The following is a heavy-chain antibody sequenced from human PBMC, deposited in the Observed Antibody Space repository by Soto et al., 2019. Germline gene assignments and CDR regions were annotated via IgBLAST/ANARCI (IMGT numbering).Heavy chain of an antibody. CDR3: AKAPLYDSSFDY. Sequence: GSLRLSCAASGFTFSSYGMHWVRQAPGKGLEWVAAISGSGGSTYYADSVKGRFTISRDNSKNTLYLQMNSLRAEDTAVYYCAKAPLYDSSFDYWGQGTLVTVSS. V-gene: IGHV3-23*01. CDR2: ISGSGGST. J-gene: IGHJ4*02. D-gene: IGHD3-22*01. CDR1: GFTFSSYG.